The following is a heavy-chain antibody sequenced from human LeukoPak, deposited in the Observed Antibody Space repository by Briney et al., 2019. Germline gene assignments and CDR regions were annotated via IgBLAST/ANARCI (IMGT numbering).Heavy chain of an antibody. CDR1: GFSFNTFG. CDR2: IESDGSTT. Sequence: GGSLRLSCAASGFSFNTFGMHWVRQVPGRGLVWVSRIESDGSTTRYADSVKGRFTISRDNSKNTLFLQMNGLRAEDTAIYYCAKAMTSSTYYFDSWGQGTLVTVSS. V-gene: IGHV3-74*01. CDR3: AKAMTSSTYYFDS. J-gene: IGHJ4*02. D-gene: IGHD3-9*01.